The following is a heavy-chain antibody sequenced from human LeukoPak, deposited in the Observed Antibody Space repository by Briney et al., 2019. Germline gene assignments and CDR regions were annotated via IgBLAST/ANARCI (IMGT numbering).Heavy chain of an antibody. CDR2: ISFDGSYK. J-gene: IGHJ3*01. V-gene: IGHV3-30*04. CDR3: ARETLDALDL. Sequence: PGGSLRLSCTASGFTISGDAMHWVRQAPGKGLQRVAHISFDGSYKYYADSVKGRFTISRDNSKNTLYLQMNSLRTDDTALFYCARETLDALDLWGPGTLVTVSS. CDR1: GFTISGDA.